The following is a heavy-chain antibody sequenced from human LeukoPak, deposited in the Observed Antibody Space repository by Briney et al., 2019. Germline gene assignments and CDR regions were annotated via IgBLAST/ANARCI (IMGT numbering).Heavy chain of an antibody. CDR3: ARPALVGATTVCAFDI. V-gene: IGHV1-18*01. D-gene: IGHD1-26*01. CDR2: ISAYNGNT. J-gene: IGHJ3*02. Sequence: GASVKVSCKASGYTFTSYGISWVRQAPGQGLEWMGWISAYNGNTNYAQKLQGRVTMTTDTSMSTAYMELRSLRSDDTAVYYCARPALVGATTVCAFDIWGQGTMVTVSS. CDR1: GYTFTSYG.